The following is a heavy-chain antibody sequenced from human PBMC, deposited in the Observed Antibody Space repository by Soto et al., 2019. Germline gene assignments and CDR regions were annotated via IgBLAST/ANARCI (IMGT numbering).Heavy chain of an antibody. CDR3: ARRGELLAAGGMDG. CDR1: GGTFSSYA. Sequence: QVQLVQSGAEVKKPGSSVKVSCKASGGTFSSYAISWVRQAPGQGLEWMGGIIPIFGTANYAQKFQGRVTITADKSTGTAYMELSSLRSEDTAVYYCARRGELLAAGGMDGWGQGTTVTVSS. V-gene: IGHV1-69*06. CDR2: IIPIFGTA. D-gene: IGHD1-26*01. J-gene: IGHJ6*02.